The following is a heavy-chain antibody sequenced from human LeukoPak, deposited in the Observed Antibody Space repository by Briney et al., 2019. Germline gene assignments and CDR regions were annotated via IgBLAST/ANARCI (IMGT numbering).Heavy chain of an antibody. Sequence: PGGSLRLSCAASGFTFSSHWMHWVRQVPGKGLVWVSRINSAGSGTSYGGSVKGRFTISRDNAKGTLYLQMHSLRVEDTAIYYCIRGPTYFDSWGQGTWSPSPQ. CDR2: INSAGSGT. CDR1: GFTFSSHW. CDR3: IRGPTYFDS. J-gene: IGHJ4*02. V-gene: IGHV3-74*01.